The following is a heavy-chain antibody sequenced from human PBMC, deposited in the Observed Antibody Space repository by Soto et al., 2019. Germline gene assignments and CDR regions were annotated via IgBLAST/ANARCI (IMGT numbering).Heavy chain of an antibody. V-gene: IGHV3-23*01. J-gene: IGHJ6*02. D-gene: IGHD6-19*01. CDR3: AKYGRWLVHFYYYGMDV. CDR2: ISGSGGST. Sequence: EVQLLESGGGLVQPGGSLRLSCAASGFTFSSYAMIWVRQAPGKGLEWVSAISGSGGSTYYADSVKGRFTISRDNSKNTLYLQMNSLRAEDTAVYYCAKYGRWLVHFYYYGMDVWGQGTTVTVSS. CDR1: GFTFSSYA.